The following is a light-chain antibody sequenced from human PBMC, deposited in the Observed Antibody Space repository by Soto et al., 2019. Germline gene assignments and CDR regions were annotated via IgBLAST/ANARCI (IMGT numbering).Light chain of an antibody. Sequence: QSVLTQPASVSGSPGQSIAISCTGTSSDVGGYDYVSWYQQHPGKAPKVMIYEVSNRPSGVSNRFSGSKSANTASLTISGLQAEDGADYYCSSFTNSHTWVFGGGTQLTVL. V-gene: IGLV2-14*01. J-gene: IGLJ3*02. CDR3: SSFTNSHTWV. CDR1: SSDVGGYDY. CDR2: EVS.